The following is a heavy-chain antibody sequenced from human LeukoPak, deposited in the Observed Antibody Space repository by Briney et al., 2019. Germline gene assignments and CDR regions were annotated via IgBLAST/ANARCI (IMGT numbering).Heavy chain of an antibody. Sequence: PGGSLRLSCAASGFTLSNCAMSWVRQAPGKGLEWVSAISGSGGSTYYADSVKGRFTISRDNSKNTLYLQMNSLRAEDTAVYYCAKDEGYCSSTSCYLDYWGQGTLVTVSS. D-gene: IGHD2-2*01. J-gene: IGHJ4*02. CDR2: ISGSGGST. CDR1: GFTLSNCA. V-gene: IGHV3-23*01. CDR3: AKDEGYCSSTSCYLDY.